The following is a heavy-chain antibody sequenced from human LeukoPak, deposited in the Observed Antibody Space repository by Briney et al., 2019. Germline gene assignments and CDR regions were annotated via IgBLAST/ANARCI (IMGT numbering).Heavy chain of an antibody. D-gene: IGHD2-21*01. CDR2: IWYDGSNK. V-gene: IGHV3-33*01. J-gene: IGHJ3*02. CDR1: GFTFSSYG. Sequence: GGSLRLSCAASGFTFSSYGMHWVRQAPGKGLEWVAVIWYDGSNKYYADSVKGRFTISRDNSKNTLYLQMNSLRAEDTAVYYCARGKVIRNAFDIWGQGTMVTVSS. CDR3: ARGKVIRNAFDI.